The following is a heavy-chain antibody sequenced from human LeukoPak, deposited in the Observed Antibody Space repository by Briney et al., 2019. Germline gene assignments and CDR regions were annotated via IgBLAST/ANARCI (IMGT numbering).Heavy chain of an antibody. D-gene: IGHD3-22*01. CDR1: GFTFSSYS. J-gene: IGHJ3*02. CDR3: ARSHRSSGYYGDAFDI. V-gene: IGHV3-48*01. CDR2: ISSSSTI. Sequence: GGSLRRSCAASGFTFSSYSMNWVRQAPGKGLEWVSYISSSSTIYYPDSVKGRFTISRDNAKNSLYLQMNSLRAEHTAVYYCARSHRSSGYYGDAFDIWGQGTMVTVSS.